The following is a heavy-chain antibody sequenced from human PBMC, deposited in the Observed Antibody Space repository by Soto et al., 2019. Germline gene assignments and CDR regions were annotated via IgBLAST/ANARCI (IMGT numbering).Heavy chain of an antibody. D-gene: IGHD2-2*01. CDR2: ISNDGSNK. CDR3: ASSPGHRVEYKQPSWGYFHS. V-gene: IGHV3-30-3*01. Sequence: VGSLRLACAASGFTFSSYAMHWVRQAPGKGLEWVAAISNDGSNKYYADSVKGRFTISRDNSKNTLYLQMKSLRAKDAAAYSCASSPGHRVEYKQPSWGYFHSYGQGTLVTVCS. CDR1: GFTFSSYA. J-gene: IGHJ4*02.